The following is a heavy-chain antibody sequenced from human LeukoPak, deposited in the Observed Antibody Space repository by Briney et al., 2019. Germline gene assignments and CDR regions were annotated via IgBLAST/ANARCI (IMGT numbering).Heavy chain of an antibody. J-gene: IGHJ6*03. CDR1: GGTFSSYA. CDR2: IIPIFGTA. Sequence: SEKVSCKASGGTFSSYAISWVRQAPGQGLEWMGGIIPIFGTANYAQKFQGRVTITTDESTSTAYMELSSLRSEDTAVYYCARDLVPYCYYMDVWGKGTTVTVSS. CDR3: ARDLVPYCYYMDV. V-gene: IGHV1-69*05.